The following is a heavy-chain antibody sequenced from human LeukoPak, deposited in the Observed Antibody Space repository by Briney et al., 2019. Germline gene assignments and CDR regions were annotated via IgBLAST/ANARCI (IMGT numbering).Heavy chain of an antibody. CDR3: ARAAISPSGVDYYYGMDV. D-gene: IGHD2-8*01. CDR2: INPNTGDT. J-gene: IGHJ6*01. V-gene: IGHV1-2*06. CDR1: GYTFTGYY. Sequence: ASVKVSCKASGYTFTGYYIHWVRQAPGQGLEWMGRINPNTGDTKYAQNLQGRVTMTRDTSSSTGYMELSRLRLDETAVYYCARAAISPSGVDYYYGMDVWGQGTTVTVAS.